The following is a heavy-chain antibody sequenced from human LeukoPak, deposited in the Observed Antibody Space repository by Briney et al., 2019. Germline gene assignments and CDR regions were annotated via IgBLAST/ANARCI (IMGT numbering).Heavy chain of an antibody. Sequence: SETLSLTCVVSGGSLSHDNWWSWVRPPPGQGLEWIGEIYHSGSSNYNPSLKSRVSISVDKSRNQFSLRLSSVTAADTAVYYCASNGYYCIDVWGKGTTVTVSS. J-gene: IGHJ6*03. V-gene: IGHV4-4*02. CDR1: GGSLSHDNW. CDR3: ASNGYYCIDV. CDR2: IYHSGSS. D-gene: IGHD2-8*01.